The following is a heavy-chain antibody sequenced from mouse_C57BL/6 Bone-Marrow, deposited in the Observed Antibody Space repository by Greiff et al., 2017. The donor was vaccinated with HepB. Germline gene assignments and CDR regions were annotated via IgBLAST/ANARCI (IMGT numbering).Heavy chain of an antibody. Sequence: EVNLVESGGGLVQPGGSLKLSCAASGFTFSDYYMYWVRQTPEKRLEWVAYISNGGGSTYYPDTVKGRFTISRDNAKNTLYLQMSRLKSEDTAMYYCARYDGYYDYWGQGTTLTVSS. D-gene: IGHD2-3*01. CDR1: GFTFSDYY. CDR3: ARYDGYYDY. CDR2: ISNGGGST. V-gene: IGHV5-12*01. J-gene: IGHJ2*01.